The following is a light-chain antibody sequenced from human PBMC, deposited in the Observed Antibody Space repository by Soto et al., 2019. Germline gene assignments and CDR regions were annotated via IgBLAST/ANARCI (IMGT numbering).Light chain of an antibody. V-gene: IGLV1-51*01. CDR2: DND. CDR1: SSNIGSSF. CDR3: AAWDTRLSAVL. J-gene: IGLJ2*01. Sequence: QSALTQPPSVSAAPGQKVTIFCSGDSSNIGSSFVSWYQQVPGTAPKLLIFDNDKRHSEISDRFSASKSGASASLDITGLQTGDEADYHCAAWDTRLSAVLFGGGTKLTVL.